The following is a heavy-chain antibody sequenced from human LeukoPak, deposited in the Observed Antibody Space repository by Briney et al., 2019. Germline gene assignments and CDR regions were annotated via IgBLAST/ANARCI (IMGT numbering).Heavy chain of an antibody. D-gene: IGHD6-13*01. CDR1: GFTFSSYE. J-gene: IGHJ6*03. V-gene: IGHV3-48*03. CDR2: ISSSGSTI. CDR3: AKEGYSRGYYSYYYMDV. Sequence: GGSLRLSCAASGFTFSSYEMNWVRQAPGKGLEWVSYISSSGSTIYYADSVKGRFTISRDNSKNTLYVQMNSLRAVDTAVYYCAKEGYSRGYYSYYYMDVWGKGTTVTVSS.